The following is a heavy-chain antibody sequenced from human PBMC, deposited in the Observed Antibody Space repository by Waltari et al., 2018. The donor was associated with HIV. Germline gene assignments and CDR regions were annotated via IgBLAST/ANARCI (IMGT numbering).Heavy chain of an antibody. CDR2: SSSSGDTM. CDR3: ASPAQAEGY. D-gene: IGHD2-15*01. CDR1: GFAFTTYS. Sequence: EVQLVESGGSLVQPGGSLRLSCTASGFAFTTYSFNWVRQPPGKGLELMSYSSSSGDTMYYADSVKDRFTISRDNAKKSLYLQMNSLRPEDTAVYYWASPAQAEGYWGQGTLVTVSS. V-gene: IGHV3-48*01. J-gene: IGHJ4*02.